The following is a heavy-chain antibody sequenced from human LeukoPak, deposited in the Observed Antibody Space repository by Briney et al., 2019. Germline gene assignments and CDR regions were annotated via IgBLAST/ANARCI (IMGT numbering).Heavy chain of an antibody. V-gene: IGHV3-30*02. CDR1: GFTFSSYG. CDR2: IRYDGSNE. Sequence: TGGSLRLSCAASGFTFSSYGMHWVPQAPGKGLEWVAFIRYDGSNEDYADSVKGRFTISRDNAKNTLYLQMNSLRDEDTAMYYCAKVEASSWYPGLDYWGQGTLVIVSS. D-gene: IGHD6-13*01. CDR3: AKVEASSWYPGLDY. J-gene: IGHJ4*02.